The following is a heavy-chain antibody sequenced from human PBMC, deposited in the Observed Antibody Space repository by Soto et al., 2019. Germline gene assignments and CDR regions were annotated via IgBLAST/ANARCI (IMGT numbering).Heavy chain of an antibody. D-gene: IGHD3-3*01. J-gene: IGHJ6*02. CDR3: ARVQYDFWSGYSRPYYCYGMDV. CDR2: IYYSGST. V-gene: IGHV4-59*01. Sequence: PSETLSLTCTVSGGSISSYYWSWIRQPPGKGLEWIGYIYYSGSTNYNPSLKSRVTISVDTSKNQFSLKLSSVTAADTAVYYCARVQYDFWSGYSRPYYCYGMDVWGQGTTVTVSS. CDR1: GGSISSYY.